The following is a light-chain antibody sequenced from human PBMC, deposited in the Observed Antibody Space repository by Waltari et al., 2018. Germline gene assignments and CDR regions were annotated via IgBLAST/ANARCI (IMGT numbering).Light chain of an antibody. CDR2: VNSDGSH. J-gene: IGLJ3*02. CDR3: QTGGHGTWV. V-gene: IGLV4-69*01. Sequence: QLVLTQSPSASASLGASVKLTCTLSSGHSTNIIAWLQQHPEKGPRYLMNVNSDGSHTKGVGIPDRFSGSSSGAERYLTISSLQSEDEADYYCQTGGHGTWVFGGGTRLTVL. CDR1: SGHSTNI.